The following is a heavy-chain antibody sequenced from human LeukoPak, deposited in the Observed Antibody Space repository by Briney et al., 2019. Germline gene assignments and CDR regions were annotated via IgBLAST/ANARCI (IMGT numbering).Heavy chain of an antibody. D-gene: IGHD3-22*01. J-gene: IGHJ4*02. V-gene: IGHV4-38-2*02. CDR2: IYHSGST. CDR1: GYSINSGYH. CDR3: ARHYLYDTSGDGTYYFDY. Sequence: SETLSLTCIVSGYSINSGYHWGWIRQPPGKGLEWIGSIYHSGSTHYNPSLKSRVTISIDTSKNQFSLKLSSVTAADTAVYYCARHYLYDTSGDGTYYFDYWGQGTLVTVSS.